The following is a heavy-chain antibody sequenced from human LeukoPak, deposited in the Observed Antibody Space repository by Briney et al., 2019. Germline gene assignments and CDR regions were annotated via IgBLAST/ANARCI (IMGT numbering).Heavy chain of an antibody. CDR1: GGTFSSYT. CDR3: ARYVYYDSSGYPNYYFDY. Sequence: ASVKVSCKASGGTFSSYTISWVRQAPGQGLEWMGRIIPILGIANYAQKFQGRVTITADKSTSIAYTELSSLRSEDTAVYYCARYVYYDSSGYPNYYFDYWGQGTLVTVSS. V-gene: IGHV1-69*02. CDR2: IIPILGIA. D-gene: IGHD3-22*01. J-gene: IGHJ4*02.